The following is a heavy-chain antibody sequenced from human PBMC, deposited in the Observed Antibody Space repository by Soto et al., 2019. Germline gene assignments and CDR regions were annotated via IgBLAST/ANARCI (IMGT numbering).Heavy chain of an antibody. J-gene: IGHJ6*02. CDR2: IWYDGSNK. V-gene: IGHV3-33*01. D-gene: IGHD6-13*01. CDR3: AREVRGIQYGMDV. CDR1: GFTFSSYG. Sequence: GGSLRLSCAASGFTFSSYGMHWVRQAPGKGLEWVAVIWYDGSNKYYADSVKVRFTISRDNSKNTLYLQMNSLRAEDTAVYYCAREVRGIQYGMDVWGQGTTVTVSS.